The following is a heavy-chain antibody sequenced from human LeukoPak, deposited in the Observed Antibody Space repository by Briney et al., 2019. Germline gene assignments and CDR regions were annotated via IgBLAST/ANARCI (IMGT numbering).Heavy chain of an antibody. Sequence: GGSLRLSCAASGFTFSSYSMNWVRQAPGKGLEWVSSISSGSDYIYYADSLKGRFTISRDNAKSSLYLQMNSLRAEDTAVYYCARDQGDNYDSSGYYPYWGQGTLVTVSS. CDR1: GFTFSSYS. V-gene: IGHV3-21*01. CDR2: ISSGSDYI. J-gene: IGHJ4*02. D-gene: IGHD3-22*01. CDR3: ARDQGDNYDSSGYYPY.